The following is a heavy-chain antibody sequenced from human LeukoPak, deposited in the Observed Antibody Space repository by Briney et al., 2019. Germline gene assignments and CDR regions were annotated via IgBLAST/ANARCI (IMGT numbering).Heavy chain of an antibody. CDR3: ARRITYMDV. CDR2: IYTSGST. V-gene: IGHV4-4*08. CDR1: GGSISTYH. Sequence: SETLSLTCTVSGGSISTYHWSWIRQPPGKGLEWIGYIYTSGSTRYNPSLNSRVTISVDTSKNQFSLKLSSVTAVDTAVYYCARRITYMDVWGNGTTVTVSS. D-gene: IGHD3-10*01. J-gene: IGHJ6*03.